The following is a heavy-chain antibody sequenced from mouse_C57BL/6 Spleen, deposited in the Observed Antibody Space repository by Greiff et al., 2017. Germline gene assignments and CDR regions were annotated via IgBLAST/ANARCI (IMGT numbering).Heavy chain of an antibody. V-gene: IGHV3-6*01. CDR1: GYSITSGYY. J-gene: IGHJ3*01. Sequence: EVHLVESGPGLVKPSQSLSLTCSVTGYSITSGYYWNWIRQFPGNKLEWMGYISYDGSNNYNPSLKNRISITRDTSKNQFFLKLNSVTTEDTATYYCARDDYEGFAYWGQGTLVTVSA. CDR3: ARDDYEGFAY. CDR2: ISYDGSN. D-gene: IGHD2-4*01.